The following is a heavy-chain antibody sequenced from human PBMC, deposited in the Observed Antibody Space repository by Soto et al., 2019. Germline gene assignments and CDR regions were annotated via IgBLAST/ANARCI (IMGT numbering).Heavy chain of an antibody. CDR2: INSDGSNT. Sequence: GGSLRLSCAASGFTFSSYWMHWVRQAPGKGRVWVSRINSDGSNTGYADSVKGRFTISIDNAKNTLYLQMIGLRAEDTAVYYWAKQFDYWGQGT. J-gene: IGHJ4*02. V-gene: IGHV3-74*01. CDR1: GFTFSSYW. CDR3: AKQFDY.